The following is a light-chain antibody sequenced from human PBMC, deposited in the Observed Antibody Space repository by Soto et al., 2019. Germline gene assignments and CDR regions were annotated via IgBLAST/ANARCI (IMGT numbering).Light chain of an antibody. Sequence: QSALTQPASVSGSPGQSITISCTGTSSDVGGYNYVSWYQQHPGKAPKLMIYDVSNRPSGVSNRFSGSKSGNTASLSISGLQAEDEAVYYCSSYTSSSTRVFGTGTNVTDL. J-gene: IGLJ1*01. CDR3: SSYTSSSTRV. V-gene: IGLV2-14*01. CDR2: DVS. CDR1: SSDVGGYNY.